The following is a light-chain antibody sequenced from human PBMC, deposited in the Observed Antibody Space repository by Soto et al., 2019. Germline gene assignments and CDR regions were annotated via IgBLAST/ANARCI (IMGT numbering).Light chain of an antibody. J-gene: IGLJ1*01. Sequence: QSVLTQPPSVSGLPGQRVTISGTGSSSNIGAGFDVHWYQHLPGTAPKLLIFGHSNRPSGVPDRFSGSKSGTSASLAITGLQAEDEADYYCQSYDGRLSGYAFGTGPKLTVL. CDR2: GHS. V-gene: IGLV1-40*01. CDR1: SSNIGAGFD. CDR3: QSYDGRLSGYA.